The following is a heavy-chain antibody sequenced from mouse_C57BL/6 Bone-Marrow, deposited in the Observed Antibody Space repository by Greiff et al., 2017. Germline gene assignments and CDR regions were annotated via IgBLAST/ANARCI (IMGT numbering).Heavy chain of an antibody. J-gene: IGHJ2*01. CDR3: SSFDGNYFDY. CDR1: GFNIKDDY. V-gene: IGHV14-4*01. D-gene: IGHD2-3*01. Sequence: VQLQQSGAELVRPGASVKLSCTASGFNIKDDYLHWVKQRPEQGLEWIGWIAPEIGDTEYASKFQGKSTITSDTSSNTAYLQLSSLTSEDTAVYYCSSFDGNYFDYWGQGTPLTVAS. CDR2: IAPEIGDT.